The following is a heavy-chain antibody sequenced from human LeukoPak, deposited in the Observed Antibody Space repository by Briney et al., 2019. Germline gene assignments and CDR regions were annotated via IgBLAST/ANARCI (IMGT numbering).Heavy chain of an antibody. CDR1: GFTFSSHA. CDR2: ISDSGGNT. Sequence: PGGSLRLSCAASGFTFSSHAMSWVRQAPGKGLEWVSTISDSGGNTYFAGSVKGRFTISRDSSRDTLFLQMNSLRAEDTAVYYCAKTADYSKSEIDHWGQGTLVTVSS. V-gene: IGHV3-23*01. CDR3: AKTADYSKSEIDH. J-gene: IGHJ4*02. D-gene: IGHD6-13*01.